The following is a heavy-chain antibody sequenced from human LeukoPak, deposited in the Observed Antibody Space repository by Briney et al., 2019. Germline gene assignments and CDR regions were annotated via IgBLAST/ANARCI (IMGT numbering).Heavy chain of an antibody. J-gene: IGHJ4*02. CDR3: SRNAGRGRMRDF. Sequence: GGSLRLSRAASGFTFSDHYMSWIRQASGKVPEWLSYISVGGNDIQYAGPVKGRFTISRDNAKNSVYLQMNSLRPDDTAVYFCSRNAGRGRMRDFWGQGTLVSVSS. D-gene: IGHD3-10*01. CDR1: GFTFSDHY. V-gene: IGHV3-11*01. CDR2: ISVGGNDI.